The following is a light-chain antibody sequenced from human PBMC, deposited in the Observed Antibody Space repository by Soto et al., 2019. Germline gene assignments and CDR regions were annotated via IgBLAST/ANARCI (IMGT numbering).Light chain of an antibody. CDR2: GNS. CDR1: SSNIGAGYD. J-gene: IGLJ1*01. Sequence: QSVLTQPPSVSGAPGQRVTISCTGSSSNIGAGYDVHWYQQLPGTAPKLLIYGNSNRPSGVPDRFSGSKSGTSASLAITGLQAEDEADYYCQSYDSSLGGSRVFGTGTKSPS. CDR3: QSYDSSLGGSRV. V-gene: IGLV1-40*01.